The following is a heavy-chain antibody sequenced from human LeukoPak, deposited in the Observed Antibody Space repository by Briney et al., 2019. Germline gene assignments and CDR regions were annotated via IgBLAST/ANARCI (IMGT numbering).Heavy chain of an antibody. CDR2: INHSGST. CDR3: ARVRGRTSDAFDI. J-gene: IGHJ3*02. D-gene: IGHD3-10*01. V-gene: IGHV4-34*01. Sequence: SETLSLTCTGYGWSFSGYYWSWLRQPPGKGLEWIGEINHSGSTNYNPSLKSRVTISVDTSKNQFSLKLSSVTAADTAVYYCARVRGRTSDAFDIWGQGTMVTVSS. CDR1: GWSFSGYY.